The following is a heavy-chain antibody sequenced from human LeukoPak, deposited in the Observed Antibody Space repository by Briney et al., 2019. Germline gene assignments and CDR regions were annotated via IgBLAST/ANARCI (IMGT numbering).Heavy chain of an antibody. J-gene: IGHJ4*02. Sequence: ASVKVSCKASGYSFTSYYMHWVRQAPGQGLEWMGFINPSGSSAAYAQKFQGRLTMTRDMFTSTDYMELTSLTSDDTAVYYCARDKSVGETAWWFDYWGQGSLVIVSS. CDR1: GYSFTSYY. CDR3: ARDKSVGETAWWFDY. V-gene: IGHV1-46*01. D-gene: IGHD1-26*01. CDR2: INPSGSSA.